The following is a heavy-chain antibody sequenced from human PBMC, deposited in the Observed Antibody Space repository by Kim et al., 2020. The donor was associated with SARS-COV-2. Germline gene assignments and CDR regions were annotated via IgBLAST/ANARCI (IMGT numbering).Heavy chain of an antibody. Sequence: GGSLRLSCAASGFTFSSYSMNWVRQAPGKRLEWVSSISSSSSYIYYADSVKGRFTISRDNAKNSLYLQMNSLRAEDTAVYYCARVGTYCTNGVCYNLEGFDYYYYGMDVWGQGTTVTVSS. CDR3: ARVGTYCTNGVCYNLEGFDYYYYGMDV. CDR1: GFTFSSYS. V-gene: IGHV3-21*01. D-gene: IGHD2-8*01. J-gene: IGHJ6*02. CDR2: ISSSSSYI.